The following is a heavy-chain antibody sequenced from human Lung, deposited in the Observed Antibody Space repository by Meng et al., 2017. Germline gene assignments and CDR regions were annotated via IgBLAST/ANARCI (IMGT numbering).Heavy chain of an antibody. V-gene: IGHV4-4*02. Sequence: QVPVTESGPGLVKPSGNLSLTCVVFGGSISSRNWWSWVRQYPGKGLEWIGEIYHSGRTNYNPSLESRVTISLDKSQNHFSLKVKSVTAADTAVYYCVRGGQDQAYYDFWSGPFDPWGQGTLVTVSS. CDR3: VRGGQDQAYYDFWSGPFDP. D-gene: IGHD3-3*01. CDR2: IYHSGRT. J-gene: IGHJ5*02. CDR1: GGSISSRNW.